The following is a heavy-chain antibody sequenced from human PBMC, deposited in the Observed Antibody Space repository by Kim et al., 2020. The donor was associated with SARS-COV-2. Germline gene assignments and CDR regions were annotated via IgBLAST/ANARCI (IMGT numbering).Heavy chain of an antibody. Sequence: SVKVSCKASGGTFSSYAISWVRQAPGQGLEWMGGIIPIFGTANYAQKFQGRVTITADESTSTAYMELSSLRSEDTAVYYCASTTDILTGYYDMDVWGQGTTVTVSS. CDR2: IIPIFGTA. CDR3: ASTTDILTGYYDMDV. D-gene: IGHD3-9*01. CDR1: GGTFSSYA. V-gene: IGHV1-69*13. J-gene: IGHJ6*02.